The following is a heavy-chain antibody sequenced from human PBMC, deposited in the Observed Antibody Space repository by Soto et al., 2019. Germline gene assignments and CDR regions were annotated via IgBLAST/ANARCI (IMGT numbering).Heavy chain of an antibody. Sequence: QVQLVQSGAEVKKPGSSVKVSCKASGGTFSSYTISWVRQAPGQGLELMGRVIPILGIANYAQKFQGRVTITADKSTSTAYMELSSLSSEDTAVYYCARDFIRGFDYGDSPFDHWGQGTLVTVSS. CDR2: VIPILGIA. CDR3: ARDFIRGFDYGDSPFDH. CDR1: GGTFSSYT. V-gene: IGHV1-69*08. D-gene: IGHD4-17*01. J-gene: IGHJ4*02.